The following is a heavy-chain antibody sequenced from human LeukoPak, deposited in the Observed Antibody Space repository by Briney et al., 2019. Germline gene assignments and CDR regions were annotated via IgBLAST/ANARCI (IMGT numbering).Heavy chain of an antibody. Sequence: KSSETLSLTCTISGGSIGTDHWTWIRQPPGKGLDWIGYAYYNGNTNYNPSLNRRVTISVDTSNNQFSLRLSSVTTADTAVYYCARGHPPNLDVWGQGTTVTVSS. CDR3: ARGHPPNLDV. CDR2: AYYNGNT. V-gene: IGHV4-59*01. CDR1: GGSIGTDH. J-gene: IGHJ6*02.